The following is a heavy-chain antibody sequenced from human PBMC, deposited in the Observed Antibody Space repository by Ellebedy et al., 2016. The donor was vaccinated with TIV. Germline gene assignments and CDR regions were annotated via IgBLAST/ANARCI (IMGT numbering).Heavy chain of an antibody. CDR3: TRVGDYFSFDI. CDR2: SRNKPNNYIS. Sequence: GESLKISCAASGFTFSDHSMDWVRQAPGKGLEWVGRSRNKPNNYISQYAASVKGRFTISRDDSKNLLNLQMTSLKTEDTAVYYCTRVGDYFSFDIWGQGTMVTVSS. V-gene: IGHV3-72*01. D-gene: IGHD4-17*01. J-gene: IGHJ3*02. CDR1: GFTFSDHS.